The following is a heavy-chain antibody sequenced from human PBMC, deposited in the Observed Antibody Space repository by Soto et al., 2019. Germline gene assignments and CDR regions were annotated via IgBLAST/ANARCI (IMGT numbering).Heavy chain of an antibody. CDR3: ARDLAAVPVACDY. V-gene: IGHV4-59*01. D-gene: IGHD6-13*01. CDR1: GGSISSYF. CDR2: VYYTGTT. J-gene: IGHJ4*02. Sequence: SETLSLTCTVSGGSISSYFYIWVRQPPGKGLEWIGSVYYTGTTHYNPSLTSRVSISVDTSTSQFSLNLRSVTAADTAVYYCARDLAAVPVACDYWGRRNLGNLSS.